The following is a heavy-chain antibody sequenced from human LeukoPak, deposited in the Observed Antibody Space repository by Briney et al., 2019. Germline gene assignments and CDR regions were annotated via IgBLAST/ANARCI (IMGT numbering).Heavy chain of an antibody. J-gene: IGHJ4*02. Sequence: PSETLSLTCTVSGGSISSGSYCWSWIRQPAGKGLEWVGRIYTSGSTNYNPSLKRRVTISVDTSKNQFSLKLSSVTAADTAVYYCATQAGVVTPFDYWGQGTLVTVSS. CDR1: GGSISSGSYC. D-gene: IGHD3-3*01. V-gene: IGHV4-61*02. CDR2: IYTSGST. CDR3: ATQAGVVTPFDY.